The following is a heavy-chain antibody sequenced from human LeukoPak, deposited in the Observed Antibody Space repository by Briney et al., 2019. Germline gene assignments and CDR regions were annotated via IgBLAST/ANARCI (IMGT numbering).Heavy chain of an antibody. J-gene: IGHJ4*02. Sequence: PSETLSLTCTASGGSINSYVWSWIRQPPGKGLEWIGYIYSGGSTTYNPSLKSRITISVDTSKNQFSLKLNSLTAADTAVYYCARERRGGYRFDFWGQGALVTVSS. V-gene: IGHV4-59*01. CDR1: GGSINSYV. D-gene: IGHD2-15*01. CDR3: ARERRGGYRFDF. CDR2: IYSGGST.